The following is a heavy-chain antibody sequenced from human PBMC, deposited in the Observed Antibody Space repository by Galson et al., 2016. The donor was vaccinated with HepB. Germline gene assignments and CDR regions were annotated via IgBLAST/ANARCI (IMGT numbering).Heavy chain of an antibody. J-gene: IGHJ3*02. V-gene: IGHV5-51*01. CDR1: GYTFTSYW. Sequence: QSGAEVKKTGESLRISCKGSGYTFTSYWIAWVRQMTGKGLEWLGTIYPEASDTKYSLSFAGQVTLSVDKSITTAYLQWGCLKASDSAIYYCAVGKYMAFDMWGQGTMVTVSS. CDR3: AVGKYMAFDM. D-gene: IGHD1-14*01. CDR2: IYPEASDT.